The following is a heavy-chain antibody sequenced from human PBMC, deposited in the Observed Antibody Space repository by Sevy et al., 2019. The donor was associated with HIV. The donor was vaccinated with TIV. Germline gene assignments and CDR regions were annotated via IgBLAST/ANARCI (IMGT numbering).Heavy chain of an antibody. CDR3: ARVPDSGGRGRADY. Sequence: GGSLRLSCAASGISFNTYTFYWVRQAPGEGLEWISSISSSGVYEYYADSVRGRFTISRDNAKNSLSLQMNGLRVEDTGVYYCARVPDSGGRGRADYWGQGTRVTVSS. V-gene: IGHV3-21*01. J-gene: IGHJ4*02. CDR1: GISFNTYT. D-gene: IGHD1-26*01. CDR2: ISSSGVYE.